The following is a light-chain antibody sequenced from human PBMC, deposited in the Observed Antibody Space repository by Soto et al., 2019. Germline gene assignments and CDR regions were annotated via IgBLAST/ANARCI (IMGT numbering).Light chain of an antibody. CDR1: QGISSY. V-gene: IGKV1-8*01. J-gene: IGKJ3*01. Sequence: SPSSLSASTGDRVTITCRASQGISSYLAWYQQKPGKAPKLLIYAASTLQSGVPSRFSGSGSGTDFTLTISCLQSEDFATYYCQQYYSYPLTFGPGTKVDIK. CDR2: AAS. CDR3: QQYYSYPLT.